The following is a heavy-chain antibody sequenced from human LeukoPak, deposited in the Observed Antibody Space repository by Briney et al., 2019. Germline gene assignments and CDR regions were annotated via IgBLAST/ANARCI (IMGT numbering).Heavy chain of an antibody. CDR1: GFTFSSYS. D-gene: IGHD4-23*01. J-gene: IGHJ6*02. CDR3: ARVQPPPTVVTPRYYYYGMDV. CDR2: ISSSSSTI. Sequence: PGRSLRLSCAASGFTFSSYSMNWVRQAPGKGLEWVSCISSSSSTIYYADSVKGRFTISRDNAKNSLYLQMNSLRDEDTAVYYCARVQPPPTVVTPRYYYYGMDVWGQGTTVTVSS. V-gene: IGHV3-48*02.